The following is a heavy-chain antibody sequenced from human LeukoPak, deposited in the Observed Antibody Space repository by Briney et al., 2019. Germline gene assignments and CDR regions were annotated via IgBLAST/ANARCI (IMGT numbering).Heavy chain of an antibody. V-gene: IGHV4-59*01. J-gene: IGHJ4*02. CDR1: GGPIITYY. D-gene: IGHD3-10*01. Sequence: PSETLSLTCTVSGGPIITYYWSWIRQSPGKGLEWIGYIYYSGSSSYNPSLESRVTMSVDTSKNQFSLKLRSVTAADTAVYYCARVLVSWGVRGAPYYFDYWGQGTLVTVSS. CDR3: ARVLVSWGVRGAPYYFDY. CDR2: IYYSGSS.